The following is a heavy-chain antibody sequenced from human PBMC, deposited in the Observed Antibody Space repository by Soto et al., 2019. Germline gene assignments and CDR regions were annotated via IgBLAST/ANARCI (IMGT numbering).Heavy chain of an antibody. D-gene: IGHD6-6*01. CDR1: GGTFSSYA. Sequence: SVKVSCKASGGTFSSYAISWVRQAPGQGLEWMGGIIPIFGTANYAQKFQGRVTITADKSTSTAYMELSSLRSEDTAVYYCARHRPYSSSTYYYYYGMDVWGQGTTVTVSS. J-gene: IGHJ6*02. CDR2: IIPIFGTA. CDR3: ARHRPYSSSTYYYYYGMDV. V-gene: IGHV1-69*06.